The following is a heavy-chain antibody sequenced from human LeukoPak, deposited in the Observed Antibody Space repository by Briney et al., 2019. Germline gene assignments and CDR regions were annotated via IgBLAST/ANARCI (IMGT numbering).Heavy chain of an antibody. J-gene: IGHJ3*02. CDR1: GDSISSGDYY. D-gene: IGHD4-23*01. Sequence: SETLSLTCTVSGDSISSGDYYWSWIRQPAGKGLEWIGRISSSGSTNYNPSLKSRVTISVDTSKNQFSLKLSSVTAADTAVYYCARDAGKRDAFDIWGQGTMVTVSS. V-gene: IGHV4-61*02. CDR3: ARDAGKRDAFDI. CDR2: ISSSGST.